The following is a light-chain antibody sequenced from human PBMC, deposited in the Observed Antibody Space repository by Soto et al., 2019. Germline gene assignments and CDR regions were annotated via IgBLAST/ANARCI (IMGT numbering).Light chain of an antibody. CDR1: SSDVGGYNY. CDR3: CSYAGSYTWV. V-gene: IGLV2-11*01. CDR2: DVS. J-gene: IGLJ3*02. Sequence: QSALTQPRSVSGSPGQSVTISCTGTSSDVGGYNYVSWYQQHPGKAPKLMIYDVSKRPSGVPDRFSGSKSGNTASLTISGLPAEDAADYYCCSYAGSYTWVFGGGNKLTVL.